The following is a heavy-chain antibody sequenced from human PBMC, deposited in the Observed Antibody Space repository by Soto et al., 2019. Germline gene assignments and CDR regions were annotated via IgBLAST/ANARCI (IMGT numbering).Heavy chain of an antibody. CDR3: AKSIGVVPAATYYYYYGMDV. Sequence: GGSLSHSCAASEFTFSSYAMSWVRQAPGKGLEWVSAISGSGGSTYYADSVKGRFTISRDNSKNTLYLQMNSLRAEDTAVYYCAKSIGVVPAATYYYYYGMDVWGQGTTVTVAS. D-gene: IGHD2-2*01. J-gene: IGHJ6*02. V-gene: IGHV3-23*01. CDR2: ISGSGGST. CDR1: EFTFSSYA.